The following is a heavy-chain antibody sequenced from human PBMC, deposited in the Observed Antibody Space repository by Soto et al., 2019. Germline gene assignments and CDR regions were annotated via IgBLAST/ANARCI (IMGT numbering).Heavy chain of an antibody. Sequence: PGGSLRLSCAASGFTFSSYAMSWVLQAPGKGLEWVSAISGSGGSTYYADSVKGRFTISRDNSKNTLYLQMNRLRAEDTAVYYCEKGFHSRTHLRVFDYWGQGTLVNVSS. J-gene: IGHJ4*02. V-gene: IGHV3-23*01. CDR1: GFTFSSYA. CDR3: EKGFHSRTHLRVFDY. CDR2: ISGSGGST. D-gene: IGHD6-13*01.